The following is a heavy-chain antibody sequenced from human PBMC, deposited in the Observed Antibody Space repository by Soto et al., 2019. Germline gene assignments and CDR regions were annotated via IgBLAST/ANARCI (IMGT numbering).Heavy chain of an antibody. J-gene: IGHJ4*02. CDR3: ARDRHDGSVYYEHFGY. V-gene: IGHV3-48*02. CDR2: ISSSSSTI. CDR1: GFTFSSYS. Sequence: GGSLRLSCAASGFTFSSYSMNWVRQAPGKGLEWVSYISSSSSTIYYADSVKGRFTISRDNAKNSLYLQMNSLRDEGTAVYYCARDRHDGSVYYEHFGYWGQRTFFTAPS. D-gene: IGHD3-22*01.